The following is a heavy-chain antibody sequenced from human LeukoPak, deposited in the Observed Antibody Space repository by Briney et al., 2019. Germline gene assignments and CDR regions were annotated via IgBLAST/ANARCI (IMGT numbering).Heavy chain of an antibody. V-gene: IGHV4-38-2*01. J-gene: IGHJ4*02. D-gene: IGHD6-19*01. CDR2: IYHSGST. Sequence: MSSETLSLTCAVSGYSISSGYYWGWIRQPPGKGLEWIGSIYHSGSTYYNPSLKSRVTISVDTSKNQFSLKLSSVTAADTAVYYCARLSYSSGGYWGQGTLATVSS. CDR1: GYSISSGYY. CDR3: ARLSYSSGGY.